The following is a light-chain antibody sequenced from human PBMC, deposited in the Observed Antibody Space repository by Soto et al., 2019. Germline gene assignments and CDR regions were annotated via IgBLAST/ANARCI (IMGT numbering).Light chain of an antibody. V-gene: IGLV2-11*01. J-gene: IGLJ1*01. Sequence: QSALTQPRSVSGSPGQSVTISCTGTSRDVGAYPYVSWYQQHPDKAPKFIIFDVSKRPSGVPDRFSGSKSGNTASLTISGLQAEDEAEYYCCSYAGTYSYVFGTGTKVTGL. CDR1: SRDVGAYPY. CDR3: CSYAGTYSYV. CDR2: DVS.